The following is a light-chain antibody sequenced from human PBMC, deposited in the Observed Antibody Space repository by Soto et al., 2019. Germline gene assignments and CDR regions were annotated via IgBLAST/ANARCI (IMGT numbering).Light chain of an antibody. CDR1: QSFRGL. J-gene: IGKJ1*01. CDR2: GAS. CDR3: QQYGSSGT. V-gene: IGKV3-20*01. Sequence: EVVLTQSPVTLSLSPGERATLSCRASQSFRGLLAWYQQKPGQAPRLLIYGASNRATGIPDRFSGSGSGTDFTLTISRLEPEDFAVYYCQQYGSSGTFGQGDKVDIK.